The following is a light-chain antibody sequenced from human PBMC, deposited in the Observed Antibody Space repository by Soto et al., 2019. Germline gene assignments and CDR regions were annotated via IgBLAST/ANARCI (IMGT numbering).Light chain of an antibody. CDR3: NSYTSKSTGV. CDR2: EVS. J-gene: IGLJ1*01. Sequence: QSALTQPASVSGSPGQSITISCTGTSSDVGGYNYVSWYQQHPRKAPKLIIYEVSNRPSRVSNRFSGSKSGNTASLTISGLQYEDEADYYCNSYTSKSTGVFGTGTKLTVL. V-gene: IGLV2-14*01. CDR1: SSDVGGYNY.